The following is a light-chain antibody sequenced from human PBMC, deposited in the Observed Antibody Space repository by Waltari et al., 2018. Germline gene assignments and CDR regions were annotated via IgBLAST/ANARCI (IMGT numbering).Light chain of an antibody. Sequence: DIQMTQSPSSLSASVGNKVTITCRAAQSINSSLNWYQQQPGKAPKLLIYAASSLQSGVPPRFSGSGSGTDFTPTISSLRPEDFATYYCQQTYSDPRTFGQGTKLEIK. J-gene: IGKJ2*02. CDR2: AAS. V-gene: IGKV1-39*01. CDR3: QQTYSDPRT. CDR1: QSINSS.